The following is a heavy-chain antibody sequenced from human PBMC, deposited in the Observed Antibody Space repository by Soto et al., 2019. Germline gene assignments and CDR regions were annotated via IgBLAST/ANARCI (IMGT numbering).Heavy chain of an antibody. CDR2: ISGSGGNT. J-gene: IGHJ4*02. CDR3: VKARSGWYLYYFDY. Sequence: DVKLLESGGGLVQPGGSLRLSCAATGFIFNNYAMNWVRQAPGKGQEWVSGISGSGGNTYYADSVKGRFAISRDKSNNTLYLQLSSLKAEDTAVYYCVKARSGWYLYYFDYWGQGTRVTVSS. V-gene: IGHV3-23*01. D-gene: IGHD6-19*01. CDR1: GFIFNNYA.